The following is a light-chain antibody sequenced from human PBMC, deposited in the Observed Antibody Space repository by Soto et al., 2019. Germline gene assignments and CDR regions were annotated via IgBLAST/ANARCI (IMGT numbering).Light chain of an antibody. V-gene: IGKV1-5*01. CDR2: EAS. J-gene: IGKJ1*01. CDR3: QQFNSKVWT. Sequence: DIQMTQSPSTLSASVGDTVTITCRASQSVSRWLNWYQQKPGKAPRLLIYEASNLESGVPMRFSGSGSGTEFVLTITSLQPADSATYYCQQFNSKVWTLGQGTKVDIK. CDR1: QSVSRW.